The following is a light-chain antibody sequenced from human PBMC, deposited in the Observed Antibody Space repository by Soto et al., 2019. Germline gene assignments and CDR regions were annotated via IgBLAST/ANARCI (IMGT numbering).Light chain of an antibody. Sequence: DIQMTQSPSTLSASVGDRVTITCRASQSISSWLAWYQQKPGKAPKLLIYKASSLESGVPSRFSGSGSGTEFTLTISSLQPDDFATYYCQQYSSGEFTFGPGTKVDIK. CDR2: KAS. CDR3: QQYSSGEFT. CDR1: QSISSW. V-gene: IGKV1-5*03. J-gene: IGKJ3*01.